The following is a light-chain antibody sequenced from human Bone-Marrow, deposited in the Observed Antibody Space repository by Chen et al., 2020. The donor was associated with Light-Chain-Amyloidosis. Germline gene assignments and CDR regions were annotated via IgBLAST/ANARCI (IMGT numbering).Light chain of an antibody. V-gene: IGLV3-21*02. Sequence: SYVLTQPFSVSVAAGQTATIACGGNNIGSTSLHWYQQPPGQAPLLVVYDDSDRPSGIHERLSGSNSGNTATLTISRVEAGDEADYYCQVWDRSSDRPVFGGGTKLTVL. CDR2: DDS. CDR1: NIGSTS. CDR3: QVWDRSSDRPV. J-gene: IGLJ3*02.